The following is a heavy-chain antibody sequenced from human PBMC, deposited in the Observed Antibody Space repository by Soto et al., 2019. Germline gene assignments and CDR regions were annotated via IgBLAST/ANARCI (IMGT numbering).Heavy chain of an antibody. D-gene: IGHD5-18*01. CDR2: ISYDGGLQ. CDR3: VSDRGYGHASVPYS. CDR1: GFTFTSYG. J-gene: IGHJ4*02. Sequence: QAHLVESGGGVVQPGRSLRLSCAASGFTFTSYGMHWVRQAPGTRLEWVAVISYDGGLQHYADPVKGRFTISRDNSKNMVLLQMNRLRAEDTAVYYCVSDRGYGHASVPYSWGQGTLVSVSS. V-gene: IGHV3-30*03.